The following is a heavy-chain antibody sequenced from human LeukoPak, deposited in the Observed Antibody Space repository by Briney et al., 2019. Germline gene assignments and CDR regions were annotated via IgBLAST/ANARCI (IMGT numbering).Heavy chain of an antibody. CDR1: GGTFSSYA. CDR3: ARSPDQVGATFVDY. D-gene: IGHD1-26*01. V-gene: IGHV1-69*13. CDR2: IIPIFGTA. J-gene: IGHJ4*02. Sequence: GASVTVSCKASGGTFSSYAISWVRQAPGQGLEWMGGIIPIFGTANYAQKFQGRVTITADESTSTAYMELSSLRSEDTAVYYCARSPDQVGATFVDYWGQGTLVTVSS.